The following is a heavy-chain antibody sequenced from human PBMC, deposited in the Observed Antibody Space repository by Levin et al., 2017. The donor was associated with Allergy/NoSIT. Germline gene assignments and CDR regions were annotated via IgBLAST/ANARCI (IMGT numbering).Heavy chain of an antibody. Sequence: GGSLRLSCAASGFTFSSYGMHWVRQAPGKGLEWVAVIWYDGSNKYYADSVKGRFTISRDNSKNTLYLQMNSLRAEDTAVYYCARGSTGGTRTFYYYGSGSYYNGVVDYWGQGTLVTVSS. V-gene: IGHV3-33*01. J-gene: IGHJ4*02. CDR3: ARGSTGGTRTFYYYGSGSYYNGVVDY. D-gene: IGHD3-10*01. CDR1: GFTFSSYG. CDR2: IWYDGSNK.